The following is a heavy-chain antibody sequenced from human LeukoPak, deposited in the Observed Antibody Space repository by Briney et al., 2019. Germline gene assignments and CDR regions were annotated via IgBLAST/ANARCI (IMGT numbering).Heavy chain of an antibody. Sequence: KSSETLSLTCAVYGGSFSGYYWSWIRQPPGKGLEWIGEINHSGSTNYNPSLKSRVTISVDTSKNQFSLKLSSVTAADTAVYYCARVSSSWYGVDVGGWFDPWGQGTLVTVSS. CDR2: INHSGST. CDR1: GGSFSGYY. CDR3: ARVSSSWYGVDVGGWFDP. D-gene: IGHD6-13*01. J-gene: IGHJ5*02. V-gene: IGHV4-34*01.